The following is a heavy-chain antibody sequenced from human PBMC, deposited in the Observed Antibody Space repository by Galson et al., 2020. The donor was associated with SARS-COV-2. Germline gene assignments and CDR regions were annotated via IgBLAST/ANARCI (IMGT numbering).Heavy chain of an antibody. CDR1: GFTFSSYG. CDR2: ISYDGSNK. V-gene: IGHV3-30*18. D-gene: IGHD6-25*01. J-gene: IGHJ4*02. CDR3: AKDGTATRELDY. Sequence: GESLKISCAASGFTFSSYGMHWVRQAPGKGLEWVAVISYDGSNKYYADSVKGRFTISRDNSKNTLYLQMNSLRAEDTAVYYCAKDGTATRELDYWGQGTLVTVSS.